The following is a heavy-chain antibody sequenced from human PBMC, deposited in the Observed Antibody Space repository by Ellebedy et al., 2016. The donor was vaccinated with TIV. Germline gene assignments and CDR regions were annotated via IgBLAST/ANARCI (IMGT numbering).Heavy chain of an antibody. D-gene: IGHD6-19*01. V-gene: IGHV6-1*01. CDR1: GDSVSSNSAA. Sequence: SQTLSLTXXISGDSVSSNSAAWNWVRQSPSRGLEWLGRTYYRSTWYYDYAVSVKSRININPDTSQNQFSLQLNSVTPEDTAVYYCARGIAVAGKGSFDSWGQGALVTVSS. CDR3: ARGIAVAGKGSFDS. J-gene: IGHJ4*02. CDR2: TYYRSTWYY.